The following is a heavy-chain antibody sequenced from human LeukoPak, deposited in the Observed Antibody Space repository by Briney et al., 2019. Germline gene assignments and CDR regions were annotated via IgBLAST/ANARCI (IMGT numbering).Heavy chain of an antibody. CDR3: ARDEGAAYY. CDR2: ICISGSTI. Sequence: GGSLRLSRAASGFTLSSYEMNWVRPAPGKGLEWVSYICISGSTIYYAASVKGRFTISRDNAKNSLYLQMNSLRADDTAVYYCARDEGAAYYWGQGTLVTVSS. V-gene: IGHV3-48*03. CDR1: GFTLSSYE. D-gene: IGHD2-15*01. J-gene: IGHJ4*02.